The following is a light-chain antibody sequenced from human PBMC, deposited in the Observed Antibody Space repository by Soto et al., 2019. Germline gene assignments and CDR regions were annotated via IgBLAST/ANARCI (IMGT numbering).Light chain of an antibody. V-gene: IGLV2-23*01. Sequence: QSVLTQPASVSGSPGQSITISCTGTSSDVGSYNLVSWYQQHPGKAHKLMIYEGSKRPSGVSNRFSGSKSGNTASLTISGLQAEDEADYYCCSYAGSRTWVFGGGTKLTVL. CDR1: SSDVGSYNL. CDR3: CSYAGSRTWV. CDR2: EGS. J-gene: IGLJ3*02.